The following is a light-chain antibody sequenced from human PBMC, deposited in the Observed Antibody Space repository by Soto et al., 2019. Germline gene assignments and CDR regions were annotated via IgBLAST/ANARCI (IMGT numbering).Light chain of an antibody. V-gene: IGLV2-11*01. CDR3: CSYTSTGTLYV. CDR2: DVT. Sequence: QSALTQPRSLSGSPGQSVTISCTGTSGDVGGYNYVAWYQQRAGEAPELMIYDVTKRPSGVPDRFSGSKSGNTAFLTISGLHSEDEADYYCCSYTSTGTLYVFGTGTKLTVL. J-gene: IGLJ1*01. CDR1: SGDVGGYNY.